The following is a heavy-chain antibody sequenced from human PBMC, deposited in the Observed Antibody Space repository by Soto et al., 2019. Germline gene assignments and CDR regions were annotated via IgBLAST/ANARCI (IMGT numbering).Heavy chain of an antibody. CDR3: AKDLSSRSWPDYFDY. V-gene: IGHV3-23*01. Sequence: EVQLLEYGGGLVQPGGSLRLSCAASGFTFSSYAMSWVRQAPGKGLEWVSAISGSGGSTYYADSVKGRFTISRDNSKNTLYLQMNRLRAEDTAVYYCAKDLSSRSWPDYFDYWGHASLVTVSS. CDR1: GFTFSSYA. J-gene: IGHJ4*01. CDR2: ISGSGGST. D-gene: IGHD6-13*01.